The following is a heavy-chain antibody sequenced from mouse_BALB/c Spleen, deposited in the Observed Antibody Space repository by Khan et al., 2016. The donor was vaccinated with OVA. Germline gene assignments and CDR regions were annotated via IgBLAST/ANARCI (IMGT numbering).Heavy chain of an antibody. Sequence: VQLVESGPGLVQPSQSLSITCTVSGFSLTSYGVHWVRQSPGKGLEWLGVIWCGGSTDYDAAFISRLSISKDNYKSQVFFKMNSLEANDTTIYYCAGNYDYDEGLAYWGQGTLVTVSA. J-gene: IGHJ3*01. CDR2: IWCGGST. CDR3: AGNYDYDEGLAY. CDR1: GFSLTSYG. V-gene: IGHV2-2*02. D-gene: IGHD2-4*01.